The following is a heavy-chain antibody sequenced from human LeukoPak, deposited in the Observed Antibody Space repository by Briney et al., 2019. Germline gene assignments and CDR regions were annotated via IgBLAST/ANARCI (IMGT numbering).Heavy chain of an antibody. J-gene: IGHJ4*02. D-gene: IGHD3-22*01. CDR3: ARVRSGYYFDY. CDR1: XXXXXXXX. V-gene: IGHV3-48*02. Sequence: GGSLRLSCAAXXXXXXXXXXXXVXXXXXXXXXWXSFIXSSXTTXSYXDSVXGRFTISRDNAKNSLYLQMNSLRDEDTAAYYCARVRSGYYFDYWGQGTLVTVSS. CDR2: IXSSXTTX.